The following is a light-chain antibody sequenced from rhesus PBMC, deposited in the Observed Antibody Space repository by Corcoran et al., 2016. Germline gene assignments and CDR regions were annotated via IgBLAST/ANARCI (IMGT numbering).Light chain of an antibody. V-gene: IGKV1S14*01. J-gene: IGKJ1*01. CDR1: QGISNF. Sequence: DIQMTQSPSSLSASVGDTVTITCRASQGISNFLAWHQQKPGKAPKPLIYYASNLESGAPSRFSGSGSGTVFTLTISSLQPEDFAIYYCQQHKSYPVTFGQGTKVEIK. CDR2: YAS. CDR3: QQHKSYPVT.